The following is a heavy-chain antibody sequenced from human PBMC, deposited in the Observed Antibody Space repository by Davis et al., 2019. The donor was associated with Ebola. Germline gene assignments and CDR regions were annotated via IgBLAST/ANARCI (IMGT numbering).Heavy chain of an antibody. CDR1: GYTFTSYP. CDR3: ARVRAISAVEKGFDF. J-gene: IGHJ4*02. Sequence: ASVKVSCKASGYTFTSYPMHWVRQAPGQRLEWMGRINPNSGGTNYAQKFQGRVTMTRDTSISTAYMELNRLRSDDTAVYYCARVRAISAVEKGFDFWGQGTLLTVSS. D-gene: IGHD6-25*01. CDR2: INPNSGGT. V-gene: IGHV1-2*06.